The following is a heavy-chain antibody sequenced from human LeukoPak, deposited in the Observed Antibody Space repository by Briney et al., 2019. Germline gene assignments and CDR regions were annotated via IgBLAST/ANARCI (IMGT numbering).Heavy chain of an antibody. CDR3: VRERGPYNAFDI. Sequence: GGSLRLSCTTSGFNFNNAWMNWVRQAPGKGLEWVSVIWSDGKNKFYVDSVRGRFTIFRDNSKKTLDLQLNSLRAEDTAMYYCVRERGPYNAFDIWGQGTMVTVSS. J-gene: IGHJ3*02. D-gene: IGHD2-21*01. CDR1: GFNFNNAW. V-gene: IGHV3-33*08. CDR2: IWSDGKNK.